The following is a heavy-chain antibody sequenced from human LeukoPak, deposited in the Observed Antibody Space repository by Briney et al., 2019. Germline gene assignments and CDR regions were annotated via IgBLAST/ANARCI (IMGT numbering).Heavy chain of an antibody. Sequence: ASVKVSCKASGYTFTSYGISWVRQATGQGLEWMGWMNPNSGNTGYAQKFQGRVTITRNTSISTAYMELSSLRSEDTAVYYCARGGITMVRGYMGYYYYYMDVWGKGTTVTVSS. D-gene: IGHD3-10*01. CDR3: ARGGITMVRGYMGYYYYYMDV. CDR2: MNPNSGNT. CDR1: GYTFTSYG. V-gene: IGHV1-8*03. J-gene: IGHJ6*03.